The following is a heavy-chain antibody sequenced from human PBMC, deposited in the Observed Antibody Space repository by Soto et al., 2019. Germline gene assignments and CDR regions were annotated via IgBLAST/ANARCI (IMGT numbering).Heavy chain of an antibody. J-gene: IGHJ4*02. CDR2: ISGSGGST. CDR1: GFTFSSYA. D-gene: IGHD5-12*01. Sequence: PRGVLRLSCAASGFTFSSYAMSWVRQAPGKGLEWVSAISGSGGSTYYADSVKGRFTISRDNSKNTLYLQMNSLRAEDTAVYYCAKIWWLRLIFDYWGQGTLVTVSS. V-gene: IGHV3-23*01. CDR3: AKIWWLRLIFDY.